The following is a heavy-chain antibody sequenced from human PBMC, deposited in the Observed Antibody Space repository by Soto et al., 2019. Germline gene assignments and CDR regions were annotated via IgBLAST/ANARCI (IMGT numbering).Heavy chain of an antibody. Sequence: PGGSLRLSCAASGFTFSNAWMSWVRQAPGKGLEWVGRIKSKTDGGTTDYAAPVKGRFTISRDDSKNTLYLQMNSLKTEDTAVYYCTTDPYYYDSSGPLYYYYGMDVWGQGTTVTVS. D-gene: IGHD3-22*01. CDR2: IKSKTDGGTT. CDR1: GFTFSNAW. CDR3: TTDPYYYDSSGPLYYYYGMDV. J-gene: IGHJ6*02. V-gene: IGHV3-15*01.